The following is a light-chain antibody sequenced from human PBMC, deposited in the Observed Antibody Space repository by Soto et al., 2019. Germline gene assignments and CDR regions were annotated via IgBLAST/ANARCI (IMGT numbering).Light chain of an antibody. CDR2: GAS. Sequence: EMWISRSPANLSVTQGERATLSCRASQSVSSNLAWYQQKPGQAPRLLIYGASTRATGIPARFSGSGSGTEFTLTISSLQSEDFAVYYCQQYNNWPPYTFGQGTKVDIK. CDR1: QSVSSN. CDR3: QQYNNWPPYT. J-gene: IGKJ2*01. V-gene: IGKV3-15*01.